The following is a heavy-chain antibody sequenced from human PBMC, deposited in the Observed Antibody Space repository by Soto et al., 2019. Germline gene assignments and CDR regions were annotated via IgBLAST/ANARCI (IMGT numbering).Heavy chain of an antibody. Sequence: QVQLVQSGAEVKKPGASVKVSCKASGYTFTSYDINWVRQATGQGLEWMGWMNPNSGSTAYAQKFQGRVTMIRNTSIRTAYMELSSLRSEDTAVYYCERERGAFDIWGQGTMVTVSS. J-gene: IGHJ3*02. CDR3: ERERGAFDI. V-gene: IGHV1-8*01. CDR2: MNPNSGST. CDR1: GYTFTSYD.